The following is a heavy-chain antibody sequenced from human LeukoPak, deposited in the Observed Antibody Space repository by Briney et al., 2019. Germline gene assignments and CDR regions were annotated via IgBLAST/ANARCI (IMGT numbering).Heavy chain of an antibody. D-gene: IGHD4-17*01. CDR3: ARDRGDNDYYYYGMDV. Sequence: SETLSLTCTASGGPVGSGTYCWSWIRQPPGKGLEWIGYIYYSGGTNYNPSLKSRVTISVDTSKNQFSLKLSSVTAADTAVYYCARDRGDNDYYYYGMDVWGQGATVTVSS. V-gene: IGHV4-61*01. CDR1: GGPVGSGTYC. CDR2: IYYSGGT. J-gene: IGHJ6*02.